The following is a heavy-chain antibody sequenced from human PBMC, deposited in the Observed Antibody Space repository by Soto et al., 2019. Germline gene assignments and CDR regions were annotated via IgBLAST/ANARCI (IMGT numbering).Heavy chain of an antibody. CDR1: GGTFSSYA. CDR3: VRGRYYYDSSGYRRHYYYGMDV. Sequence: QVQLVQSGAEVKKPGSSVKVSCKASGGTFSSYAISWVRQAPGQGLEWMGGIIPIFGTANYAQKFQGRVTITADKSTSTAYMELSSLRSEDTAVYYCVRGRYYYDSSGYRRHYYYGMDVWGQGTTVTVSS. CDR2: IIPIFGTA. J-gene: IGHJ6*02. V-gene: IGHV1-69*06. D-gene: IGHD3-22*01.